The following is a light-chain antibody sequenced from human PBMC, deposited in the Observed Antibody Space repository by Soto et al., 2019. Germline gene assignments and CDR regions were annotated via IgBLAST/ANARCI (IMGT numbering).Light chain of an antibody. CDR1: SSVVGGYNY. J-gene: IGLJ1*01. CDR3: CSHAGTYIYV. CDR2: DVS. V-gene: IGLV2-11*01. Sequence: QSVLTQPRSVSGSPGQSVTISCTGTSSVVGGYNYVSWYQQHPGKAPKLMIYDVSKRPSGVPDRFSGFKSGNTASLTISGLQAEDEADYSCCSHAGTYIYVFGNGTKVTVL.